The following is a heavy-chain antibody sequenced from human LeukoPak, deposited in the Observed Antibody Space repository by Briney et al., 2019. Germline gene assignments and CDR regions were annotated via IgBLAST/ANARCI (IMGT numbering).Heavy chain of an antibody. Sequence: GGTPRLSSAPSGFTFCSYGMHSVPQAPGTGLGCVAFIRYYGNNKYYADSVKGRFTISRDNSKNTLYLQMNSLRAEDTAVYYCAKDGSGWYGDWFDPWGQGTLVSVSS. J-gene: IGHJ5*02. CDR2: IRYYGNNK. V-gene: IGHV3-30*02. D-gene: IGHD6-19*01. CDR1: GFTFCSYG. CDR3: AKDGSGWYGDWFDP.